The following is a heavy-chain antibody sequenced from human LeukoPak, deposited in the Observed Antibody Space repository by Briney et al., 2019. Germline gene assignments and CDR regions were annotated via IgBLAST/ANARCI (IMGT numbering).Heavy chain of an antibody. CDR1: GFTFSSYG. CDR2: IWYDGSNK. D-gene: IGHD2-2*02. V-gene: IGHV3-33*01. J-gene: IGHJ6*02. Sequence: PGGSLRLSCAASGFTFSSYGMPWVRQAPGKGLEWVAVIWYDGSNKYYADSVKGRFTISRDNSKNTLYLQMNSLRAEDTAVYYCARDVTQYCSSTSCYTGYYGMDVWGQGTTVTVSS. CDR3: ARDVTQYCSSTSCYTGYYGMDV.